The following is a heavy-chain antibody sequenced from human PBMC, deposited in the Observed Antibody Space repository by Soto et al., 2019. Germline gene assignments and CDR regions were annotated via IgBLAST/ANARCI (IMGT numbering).Heavy chain of an antibody. CDR1: GYTFTSYA. CDR3: ARSIVVVTALDY. J-gene: IGHJ4*02. V-gene: IGHV1-3*05. Sequence: QVQLVQSGAEEKKPGASVKVSCKASGYTFTSYAMHWVRQAPGQRLEWMGWINAANGNTKSSQKFQGRVTITRDTSASTAYMEMSSMRSEDTAVYYCARSIVVVTALDYWGQGTMVTVSS. CDR2: INAANGNT. D-gene: IGHD2-21*02.